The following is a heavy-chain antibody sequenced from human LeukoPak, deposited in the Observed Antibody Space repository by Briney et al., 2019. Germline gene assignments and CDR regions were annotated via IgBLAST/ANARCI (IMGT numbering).Heavy chain of an antibody. D-gene: IGHD1-26*01. CDR1: GYTFTGYY. CDR2: INPNSGAT. CDR3: ARGEPDYYYYYMDV. Sequence: ASVKVSCKASGYTFTGYYMHWVRQAPGQGLEWMGWINPNSGATDYAQNFQGRVTMTRDSSISTAYMELSKLRSDDTAVYYCARGEPDYYYYYMDVWGKGTTVTVSS. J-gene: IGHJ6*03. V-gene: IGHV1-2*02.